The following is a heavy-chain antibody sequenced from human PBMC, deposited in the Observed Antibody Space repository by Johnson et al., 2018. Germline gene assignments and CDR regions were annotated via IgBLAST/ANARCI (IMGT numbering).Heavy chain of an antibody. CDR1: GFTFSDYY. V-gene: IGHV3-11*04. CDR2: ISSSGSTI. CDR3: AREGGYCSGGSCYSYYYYYYMDV. Sequence: QVQLVQSGGGLVKPGGSLRLSCAASGFTFSDYYMSWIRQAPGKGLEWVSYISSSGSTIYYTDSVKGRFIISRDNAKNSLYLQMNSLRAEDTAVFYCAREGGYCSGGSCYSYYYYYYMDVWGKGTTVTVSS. J-gene: IGHJ6*03. D-gene: IGHD2-15*01.